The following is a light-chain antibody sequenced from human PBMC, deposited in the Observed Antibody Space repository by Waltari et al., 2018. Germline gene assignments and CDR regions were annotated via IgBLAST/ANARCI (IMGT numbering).Light chain of an antibody. CDR1: SRYYGGHNY. J-gene: IGLJ1*01. V-gene: IGLV2-11*01. Sequence: QSALTQHRSVSGSPGPSGTIPCTGNSRYYGGHNYVRWYQQHPGKAPKLMIYDVSKRPSGVPDRFSGSKSGNTASLTISGLQAEDEADYYCCSYAGSYTYVFGTGTKVTVL. CDR2: DVS. CDR3: CSYAGSYTYV.